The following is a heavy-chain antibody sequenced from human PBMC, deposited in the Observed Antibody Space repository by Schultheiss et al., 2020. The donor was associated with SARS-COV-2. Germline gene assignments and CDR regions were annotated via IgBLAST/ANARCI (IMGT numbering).Heavy chain of an antibody. CDR3: ARADYDFWSGYLGYYYYYGMDV. CDR1: GFTFSSYA. D-gene: IGHD3-3*01. J-gene: IGHJ6*02. V-gene: IGHV3-64*01. Sequence: GGSLRLSCAASGFTFSSYAMHWVRQAPGKGLEYVSAISSNGGSTYYANSVKGRFTISRDNSKNTLYLQMGSLRAEDMAVYYCARADYDFWSGYLGYYYYYGMDVWGQGTTVTVSS. CDR2: ISSNGGST.